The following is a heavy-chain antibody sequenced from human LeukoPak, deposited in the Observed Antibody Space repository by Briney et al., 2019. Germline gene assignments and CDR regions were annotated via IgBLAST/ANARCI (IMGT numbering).Heavy chain of an antibody. Sequence: SETLSLTCAVSGYSISSGYYWGWIRQPPGKGLEWIGSIYHSGSTYYNPSLKSRVTISVDTSKNRFSLKLSSVTAADTAVYYCARASSWRAFDIWGQGTMVTVSS. D-gene: IGHD6-13*01. CDR3: ARASSWRAFDI. V-gene: IGHV4-38-2*01. CDR1: GYSISSGYY. J-gene: IGHJ3*02. CDR2: IYHSGST.